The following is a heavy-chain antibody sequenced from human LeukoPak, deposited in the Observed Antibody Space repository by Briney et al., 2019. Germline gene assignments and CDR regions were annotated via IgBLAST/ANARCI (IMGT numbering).Heavy chain of an antibody. CDR3: AKDRYSSSWYYFDY. V-gene: IGHV3-23*01. Sequence: GGSLRLSCAASGFSFSSFAMSWVRQAPGKGLEWVSTISGGGTSTYYADSVKGQFTISRDNSKNTLYLQMNSLRAEDTAVYYCAKDRYSSSWYYFDYWGQGTLVTVSS. J-gene: IGHJ4*02. CDR1: GFSFSSFA. CDR2: ISGGGTST. D-gene: IGHD6-13*01.